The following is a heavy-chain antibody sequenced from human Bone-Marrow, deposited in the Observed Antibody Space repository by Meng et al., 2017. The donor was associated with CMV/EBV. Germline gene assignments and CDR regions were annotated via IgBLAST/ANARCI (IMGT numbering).Heavy chain of an antibody. Sequence: ASVKVSCKASGYTFTSYDINWVRQATGQGLEWMGWMNPNSGNTGYAQKFQGRVTMTRNTSISTAYMELSSLRSEDTAVYYCARVPAYYYGSGIQTLFDYWGQGTLVTVSS. J-gene: IGHJ4*02. D-gene: IGHD3-10*01. CDR3: ARVPAYYYGSGIQTLFDY. CDR1: GYTFTSYD. V-gene: IGHV1-8*01. CDR2: MNPNSGNT.